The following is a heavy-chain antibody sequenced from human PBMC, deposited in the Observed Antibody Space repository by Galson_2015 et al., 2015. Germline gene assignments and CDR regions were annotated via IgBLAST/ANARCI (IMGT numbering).Heavy chain of an antibody. V-gene: IGHV3-74*01. CDR2: TNPDGSST. J-gene: IGHJ4*02. Sequence: SLRLSCTASGFTFSSSWMHWVRHPPGQGLEWVSRTNPDGSSTSYADSVKGRFTITRDKAKNTLYLQMNSLRAEDTAVYYCVRARSGTDDYWGQGTLVTVSS. CDR1: GFTFSSSW. D-gene: IGHD1-26*01. CDR3: VRARSGTDDY.